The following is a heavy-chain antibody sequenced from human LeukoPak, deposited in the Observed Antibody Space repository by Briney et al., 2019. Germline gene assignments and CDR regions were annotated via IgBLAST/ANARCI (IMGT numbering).Heavy chain of an antibody. CDR3: AKSHNWNDVYYYYGMDV. Sequence: PGGSLRLSCGGSGFSFGTYVINWVRQAPGKGLEWVSGISGSGGSRYFADSVKGRFVISRDNSKNTVYLQMNSLRAGDTALYYCAKSHNWNDVYYYYGMDVWGQGTTVTVSS. CDR1: GFSFGTYV. J-gene: IGHJ6*02. CDR2: ISGSGGSR. D-gene: IGHD1-1*01. V-gene: IGHV3-23*01.